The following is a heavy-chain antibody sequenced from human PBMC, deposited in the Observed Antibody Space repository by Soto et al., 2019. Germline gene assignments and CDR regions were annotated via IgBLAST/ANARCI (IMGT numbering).Heavy chain of an antibody. CDR3: ARVGSSWYLGMDV. J-gene: IGHJ6*02. D-gene: IGHD6-13*01. V-gene: IGHV4-59*01. CDR2: IYYTGST. CDR1: GDSITTDF. Sequence: SETLSLTCTVSGDSITTDFWIWVRQPPGMGLEWIGYIYYTGSTNYNPSLKSRVTISVDTSKNQFSLKLSSVTAADTAVYYCARVGSSWYLGMDVWGQGTTVTVSS.